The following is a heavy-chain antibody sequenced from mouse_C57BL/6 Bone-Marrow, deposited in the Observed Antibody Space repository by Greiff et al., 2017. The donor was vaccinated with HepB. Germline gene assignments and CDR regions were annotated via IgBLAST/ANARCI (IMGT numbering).Heavy chain of an antibody. V-gene: IGHV5-15*04. Sequence: DVQLVESGGGLVQPGGSLKLSCAASGFTFSDYGMAWVRQAPRKGPEWVAFISNLAYSIYYADTVTGRFTISRENAKNTLYLEMSSLRSEDTAMYYCARRYYGSSYDYYAMDYWGQGTSVTVSS. D-gene: IGHD1-1*01. J-gene: IGHJ4*01. CDR3: ARRYYGSSYDYYAMDY. CDR2: ISNLAYSI. CDR1: GFTFSDYG.